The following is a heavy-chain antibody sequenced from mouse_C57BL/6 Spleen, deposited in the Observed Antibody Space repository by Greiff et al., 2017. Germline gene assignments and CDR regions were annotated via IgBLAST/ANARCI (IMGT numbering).Heavy chain of an antibody. CDR3: ARAGYDYDGAWFAY. CDR1: GYTFTDYY. V-gene: IGHV1-76*01. Sequence: QVQLKESGAELVRPGASVKLSCKASGYTFTDYYINWVKQRPGQGLEWIARIYPGSGNTYYNEKFKGKATLTAEKSASTAYMQLRSLTTEDSAVYVCARAGYDYDGAWFAYWGQGTLVTVSA. J-gene: IGHJ3*01. CDR2: IYPGSGNT. D-gene: IGHD2-4*01.